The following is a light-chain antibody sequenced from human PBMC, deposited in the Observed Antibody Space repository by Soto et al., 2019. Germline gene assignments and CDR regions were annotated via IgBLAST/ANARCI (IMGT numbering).Light chain of an antibody. Sequence: EIVLTQSPATLSLSPGERAALSCRASQGVSRFLAWYQQKPGQAPRLLIYDASNRATGIPARFSGSGSGTDFTLAINNPEPEDFAVYYCQQRSGWPLTFGGGTKVEIK. J-gene: IGKJ4*01. CDR3: QQRSGWPLT. CDR1: QGVSRF. V-gene: IGKV3-11*01. CDR2: DAS.